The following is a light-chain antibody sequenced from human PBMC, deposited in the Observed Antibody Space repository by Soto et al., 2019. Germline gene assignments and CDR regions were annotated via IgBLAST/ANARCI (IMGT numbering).Light chain of an antibody. CDR3: CSYGGDRI. CDR2: EVN. Sequence: QIVLTQPASVYGSPGQSIAISCTGTSSNVGGYNFVSWYQQHPGKAPKLLIYEVNKRPSGVSNRFSGSKSDNTASLTISGLQAEDEADYYCCSYGGDRIFGGGTKVTVL. V-gene: IGLV2-23*02. CDR1: SSNVGGYNF. J-gene: IGLJ2*01.